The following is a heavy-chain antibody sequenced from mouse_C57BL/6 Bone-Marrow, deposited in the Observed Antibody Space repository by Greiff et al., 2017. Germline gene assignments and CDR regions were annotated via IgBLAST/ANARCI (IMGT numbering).Heavy chain of an antibody. CDR2: INYDGSST. CDR3: ARDSHYGRGTYAMDY. D-gene: IGHD1-1*01. CDR1: GFTFSDYY. J-gene: IGHJ4*01. V-gene: IGHV5-16*01. Sequence: EVQLVESEGGLVQPGSSMKLSCTASGFTFSDYYMAWVRQFPEKGLEWVANINYDGSSTYYLDSLKSRFIISRDNAKNILYLQMSSQKSEDTATYYCARDSHYGRGTYAMDYWGQGTSVTVSS.